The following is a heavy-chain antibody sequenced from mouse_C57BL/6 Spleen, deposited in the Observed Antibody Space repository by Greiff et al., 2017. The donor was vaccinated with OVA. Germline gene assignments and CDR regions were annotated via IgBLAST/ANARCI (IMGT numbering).Heavy chain of an antibody. Sequence: VQLKESGAELVKPGASVKLSCTASGFNIKDYYMHWVKQRTEQGLEWIGRIDPEDGETKYAPKFQGKATITADTSSNTAYLQLSSLTSEDTAVYYCARYPLLRSAWFAYWGQGTLVTVSA. D-gene: IGHD1-1*01. CDR2: IDPEDGET. J-gene: IGHJ3*01. CDR1: GFNIKDYY. CDR3: ARYPLLRSAWFAY. V-gene: IGHV14-2*01.